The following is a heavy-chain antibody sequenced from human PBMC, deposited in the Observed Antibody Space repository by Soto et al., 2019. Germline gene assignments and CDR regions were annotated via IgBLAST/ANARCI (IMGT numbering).Heavy chain of an antibody. D-gene: IGHD3-22*01. CDR3: ARSELVITMIVVVTHAPDY. Sequence: GGSLRLSCAASGFTFSSYAMHWVRQAPGKGLEWVAVISYDGSNKYYADSVKGRFTISRDNSKNTLYLQMNSLRAEDTAVYYCARSELVITMIVVVTHAPDYWGQGTLVTVSS. CDR2: ISYDGSNK. CDR1: GFTFSSYA. J-gene: IGHJ4*02. V-gene: IGHV3-30-3*01.